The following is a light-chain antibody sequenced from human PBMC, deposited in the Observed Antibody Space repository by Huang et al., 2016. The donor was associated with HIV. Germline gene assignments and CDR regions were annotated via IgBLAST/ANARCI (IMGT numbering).Light chain of an antibody. V-gene: IGKV3-15*01. CDR1: QSVSSN. CDR2: GAS. CDR3: QQYKNWPPVT. J-gene: IGKJ4*01. Sequence: EIVMTQSPATLSVSPGERATLSCRASQSVSSNLAWYQQKAGQTPRLLIYGASTRANGIPARFSGSGSGTEFTLTISGLQSEDSAVYYCQQYKNWPPVTFGGGTKVEIK.